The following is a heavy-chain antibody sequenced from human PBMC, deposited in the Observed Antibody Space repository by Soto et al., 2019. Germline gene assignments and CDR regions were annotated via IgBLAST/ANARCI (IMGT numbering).Heavy chain of an antibody. CDR3: ARHKSNWFVDY. CDR2: ISYSGST. Sequence: QVQLQESGPGLVKPSETLSVTCTVSGGSISDYYWSWIRQPPGKGLEWVGYISYSGSTNYNPSLKSRVTISVDTSKNRFSLKLSSVTAADTAVYYCARHKSNWFVDYWGQGTLVTVSS. J-gene: IGHJ4*02. V-gene: IGHV4-59*01. D-gene: IGHD6-13*01. CDR1: GGSISDYY.